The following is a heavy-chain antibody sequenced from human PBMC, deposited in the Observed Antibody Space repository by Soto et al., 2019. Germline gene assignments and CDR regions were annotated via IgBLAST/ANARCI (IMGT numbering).Heavy chain of an antibody. J-gene: IGHJ6*03. Sequence: GGSLRLSCTASGFTFGDYAMSWFRQAPGKGLEWVGFIRSKAYGGTTEYAASVKGRFTISRDDSKSIAYLQMNSLKTEDTAVYYCTRAGARIAVAGSGYYYYYMDVWGKGTTVTVSS. CDR2: IRSKAYGGTT. D-gene: IGHD6-19*01. CDR1: GFTFGDYA. V-gene: IGHV3-49*03. CDR3: TRAGARIAVAGSGYYYYYMDV.